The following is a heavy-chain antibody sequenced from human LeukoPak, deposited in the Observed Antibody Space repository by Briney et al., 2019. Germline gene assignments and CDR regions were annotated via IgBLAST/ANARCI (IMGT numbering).Heavy chain of an antibody. Sequence: PSETLSLTCIVSGDSIRNSGWSWGWIRQPPGKGLEWIETMPYDENVSDNEIPSYNPSLKRRVTISADTSKNQLSLKVNSVTAADTASYYCARLTLTGVGGRGWFDAWGQGTLVIVFS. CDR2: MPYDENVSDNEIP. V-gene: IGHV4-39*01. D-gene: IGHD3-3*01. CDR3: ARLTLTGVGGRGWFDA. CDR1: GDSIRNSGWS. J-gene: IGHJ5*02.